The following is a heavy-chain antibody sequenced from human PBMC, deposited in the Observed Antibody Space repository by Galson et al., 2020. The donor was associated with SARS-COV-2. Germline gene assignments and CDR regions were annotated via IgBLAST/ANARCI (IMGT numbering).Heavy chain of an antibody. V-gene: IGHV1-8*01. CDR3: ARGVDTALEDYYYYYYMDV. Sequence: ASVKVSCKASGYTFTSYDINWVRQATGQGLEWMGWMNPNSGNTGYAQKFQGRVTMTRNTSISTAYMELSSLRSEDTAVYYCARGVDTALEDYYYYYYMDVWGKGTTVTVSS. CDR2: MNPNSGNT. CDR1: GYTFTSYD. D-gene: IGHD5-18*01. J-gene: IGHJ6*03.